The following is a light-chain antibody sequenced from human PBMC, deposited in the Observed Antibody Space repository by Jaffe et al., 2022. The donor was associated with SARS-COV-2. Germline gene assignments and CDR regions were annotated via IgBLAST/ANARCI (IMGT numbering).Light chain of an antibody. Sequence: QSVLTQPPSVSAAPGQKVTISCSGSNSNIGNNYVSWYQQFPGTAPKLLIYDNNKRPSGIPDRFSGSKSGTSATLGITGLQTGDEADYFCGAWDSSLTAYVFTAGTKVTVL. CDR2: DNN. CDR1: NSNIGNNY. J-gene: IGLJ1*01. CDR3: GAWDSSLTAYV. V-gene: IGLV1-51*01.